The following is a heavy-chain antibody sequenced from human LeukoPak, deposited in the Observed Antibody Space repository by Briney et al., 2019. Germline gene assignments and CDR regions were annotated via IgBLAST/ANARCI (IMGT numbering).Heavy chain of an antibody. V-gene: IGHV1-2*02. Sequence: ASVKVSCKASGYTFTGYYMHWVRQAPGQGLEWMGWINPNSGGTNYAQKFQGRVTMTRDTSISTAYMELSRLRSDDTAVYYCARDASYDYGDYAGENYFDYWGQGTLVTLSS. J-gene: IGHJ4*02. CDR3: ARDASYDYGDYAGENYFDY. CDR2: INPNSGGT. CDR1: GYTFTGYY. D-gene: IGHD4-17*01.